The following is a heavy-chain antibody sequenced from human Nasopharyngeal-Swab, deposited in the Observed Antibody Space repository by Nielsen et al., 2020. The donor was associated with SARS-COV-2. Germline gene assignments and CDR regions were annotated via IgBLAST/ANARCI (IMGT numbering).Heavy chain of an antibody. Sequence: GGSLRLSCAASGFTFSSYGMPWVRQAPGKGLEWVAVITYDGSNKYYADPVKGRFTISRDNSKNTLYLQMNSLRAEDTAVYYCATVDTIREIDYWGQGTLVTVSS. V-gene: IGHV3-30*03. CDR2: ITYDGSNK. J-gene: IGHJ4*02. CDR1: GFTFSSYG. D-gene: IGHD5-12*01. CDR3: ATVDTIREIDY.